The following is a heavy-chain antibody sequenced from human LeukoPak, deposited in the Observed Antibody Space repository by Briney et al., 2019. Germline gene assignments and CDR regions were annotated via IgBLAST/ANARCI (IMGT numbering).Heavy chain of an antibody. Sequence: ASVKVSCKASTYTFTSYGFSWVRQAPGQGLEWMGWISANNGNTNYAQKFQGRVTMTTDTSTNTVYMELRSLRFDDTAVYYCATESGYCSSTSCPGPWFDPWGQGTLVTVSS. CDR3: ATESGYCSSTSCPGPWFDP. V-gene: IGHV1-18*01. CDR2: ISANNGNT. CDR1: TYTFTSYG. J-gene: IGHJ5*02. D-gene: IGHD2-2*01.